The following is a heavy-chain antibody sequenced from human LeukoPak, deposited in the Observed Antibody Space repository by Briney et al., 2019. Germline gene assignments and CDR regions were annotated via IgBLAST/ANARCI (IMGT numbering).Heavy chain of an antibody. D-gene: IGHD6-13*01. CDR2: INPNSGGT. J-gene: IGHJ3*02. CDR3: ARAGIEQGFPFDI. CDR1: GYTFTGYY. V-gene: IGHV1-2*02. Sequence: ASVKVSCKASGYTFTGYYMHWVRQAPGQGLEWMGWINPNSGGTNYAQKFQGRVTMTRDTSISTAYMELSRLRSDDTAVYYCARAGIEQGFPFDIWGQGTMVTVSS.